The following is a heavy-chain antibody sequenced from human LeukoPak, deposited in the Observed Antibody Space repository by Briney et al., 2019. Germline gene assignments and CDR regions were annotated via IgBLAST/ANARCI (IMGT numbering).Heavy chain of an antibody. CDR2: IHTSGST. J-gene: IGHJ4*02. D-gene: IGHD3-16*01. CDR1: GFTFSACE. V-gene: IGHV4-59*10. Sequence: GSLRLSCAISGFTFSACELTWVRQAPGEGLEWIGRIHTSGSTNYNPSLKSRVTMSIDTSKNQFSLKLSSVTAADTAVYYCARGRWNTGMLSPYYFDYWGQGTLVTVCS. CDR3: ARGRWNTGMLSPYYFDY.